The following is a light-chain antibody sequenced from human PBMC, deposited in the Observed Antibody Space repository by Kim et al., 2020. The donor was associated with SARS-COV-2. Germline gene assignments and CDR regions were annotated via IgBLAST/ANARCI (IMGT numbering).Light chain of an antibody. Sequence: DIQMTQSPSSLSASVGDRVTITCRASQGIDNYLAWYQQKSGKVPKLLIYGASTLQPGVPSRFIGSASGTDFTLTISSLQPEDVATYYCQKYNSGPYTFGQGTKLEIK. CDR1: QGIDNY. J-gene: IGKJ2*01. CDR3: QKYNSGPYT. V-gene: IGKV1-27*01. CDR2: GAS.